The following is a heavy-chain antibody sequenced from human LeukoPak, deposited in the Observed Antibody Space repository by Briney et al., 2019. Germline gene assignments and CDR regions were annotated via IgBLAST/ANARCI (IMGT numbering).Heavy chain of an antibody. CDR1: GFTFSSYD. CDR2: IGTAGDT. J-gene: IGHJ4*02. V-gene: IGHV3-13*04. D-gene: IGHD4-17*01. Sequence: GGSLRLSCAASGFTFSSYDMHWVRQAAGKGLEWVSAIGTAGDTYYPGSVKGRFTISRENAKNSLYLQMNSLRAGDTAVYYCARAVPMDYGDYFDYWGQGTLVTVSS. CDR3: ARAVPMDYGDYFDY.